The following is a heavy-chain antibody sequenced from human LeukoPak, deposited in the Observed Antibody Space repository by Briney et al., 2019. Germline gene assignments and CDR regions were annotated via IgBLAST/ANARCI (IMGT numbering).Heavy chain of an antibody. CDR3: TTSPAAGIDY. Sequence: GALRLLCCAFWFTFINGLIGRVRQGPGKGVEWGSTISGSGDIIYYADSVKGRFTISRDNPKNTLYLQMNSLRAEDTAVYYCTTSPAAGIDYWGQGTLVTVSS. D-gene: IGHD6-19*01. V-gene: IGHV3-23*01. CDR2: ISGSGDII. CDR1: WFTFINGL. J-gene: IGHJ4*02.